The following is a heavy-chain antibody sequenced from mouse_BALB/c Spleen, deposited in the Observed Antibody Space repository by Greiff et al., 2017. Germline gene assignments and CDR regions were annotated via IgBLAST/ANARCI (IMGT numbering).Heavy chain of an antibody. D-gene: IGHD2-1*01. CDR2: ISYSGST. Sequence: DVKLQESGPGLVKPSQSLSLTCTVTGYSITSDYAWNWIRQFPGNKLEWMGYISYSGSTSYNPSLKSRISITRDTSKNQFFLQLNSVTTEDTATYYCARYYGNWFAYWGQGTLVTVSA. CDR3: ARYYGNWFAY. V-gene: IGHV3-2*02. CDR1: GYSITSDYA. J-gene: IGHJ3*01.